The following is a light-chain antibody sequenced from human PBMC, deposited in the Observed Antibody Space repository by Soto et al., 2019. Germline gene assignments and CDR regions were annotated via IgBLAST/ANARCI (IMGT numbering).Light chain of an antibody. CDR1: QSVSSS. Sequence: FVVTQSPDTLSLSPGETATLSCRASQSVSSSVAWYQHKPGQSPRLVVYSGYKRSPGIPARFSGSGSGTEFPLTNSSLESDDFANFYCQQRYRWRRVFGPGTKVEVK. V-gene: IGKV3-15*01. CDR2: SGY. CDR3: QQRYRWRRV. J-gene: IGKJ1*01.